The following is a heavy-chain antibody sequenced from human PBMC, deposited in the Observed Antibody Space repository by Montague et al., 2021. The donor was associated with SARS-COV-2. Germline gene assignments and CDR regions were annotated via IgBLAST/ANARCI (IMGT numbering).Heavy chain of an antibody. CDR2: IYYTGNT. Sequence: SETLSLTCTVSGGSISSYYWSWIRQPPGRGLEWIGSIYYTGNTYYNPSLKGRVTISVVTSKNHFTLKLSSVTAAETAVYYCARLKRYFDSSGSPSAFDFWGQGTKVTVSS. J-gene: IGHJ3*01. V-gene: IGHV4-59*05. CDR1: GGSISSYY. CDR3: ARLKRYFDSSGSPSAFDF. D-gene: IGHD3-22*01.